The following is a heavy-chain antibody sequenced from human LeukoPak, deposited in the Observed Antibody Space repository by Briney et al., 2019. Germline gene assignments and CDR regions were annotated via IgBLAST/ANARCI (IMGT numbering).Heavy chain of an antibody. Sequence: GGSLRLSCAASGFTFSIYSMNWVRQAPGKGLEWVSSISSSSGYIYSADSVKGRFTISRDNAKSSLYLQMNSLRAEDTAVYYCAREGYAFDIWGQGTMVTVSS. V-gene: IGHV3-21*01. J-gene: IGHJ3*02. CDR3: AREGYAFDI. CDR1: GFTFSIYS. CDR2: ISSSSGYI.